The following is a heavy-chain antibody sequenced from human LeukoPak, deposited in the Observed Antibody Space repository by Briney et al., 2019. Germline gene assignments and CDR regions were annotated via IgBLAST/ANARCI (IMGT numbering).Heavy chain of an antibody. D-gene: IGHD2-15*01. Sequence: SETLSLTCAVYGGSFNGYYWSWIRQSPGEGLEWIGEINDSGVTNCNPSLESRAILSVDTSKNQFSLRLSSVTAADTAVYYCARRLVDSGASQVSDHWGQGTLVTVSS. V-gene: IGHV4-34*01. CDR2: INDSGVT. CDR1: GGSFNGYY. J-gene: IGHJ4*02. CDR3: ARRLVDSGASQVSDH.